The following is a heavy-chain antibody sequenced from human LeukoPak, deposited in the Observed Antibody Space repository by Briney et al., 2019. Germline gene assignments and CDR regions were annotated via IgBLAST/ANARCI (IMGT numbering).Heavy chain of an antibody. V-gene: IGHV4-59*12. Sequence: SETLSLTCTVSGGSISSYYWSWIRQPPGKGLEWIGHISYSGGTNYNPSLKSRVTISVDTSKNQFSLKLNSVTAADTAIYYCATANRSLDYFDYWGQGTLVTVSS. CDR1: GGSISSYY. J-gene: IGHJ4*02. CDR2: ISYSGGT. CDR3: ATANRSLDYFDY.